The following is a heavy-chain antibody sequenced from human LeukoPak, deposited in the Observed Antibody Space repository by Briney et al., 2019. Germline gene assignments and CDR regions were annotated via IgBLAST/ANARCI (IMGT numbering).Heavy chain of an antibody. V-gene: IGHV3-21*01. CDR1: GVTFSNYS. Sequence: GGSLRLSCAAAGVTFSNYSINRGGQAPGKGLEWVSSFTTSGTYIYYADSVKGRFTISRDNAKNSLYLQMNSLRAEDTAVYSCSTHSGPSRGGAFDIWGQGTVVTVSS. J-gene: IGHJ3*02. D-gene: IGHD5-12*01. CDR3: STHSGPSRGGAFDI. CDR2: FTTSGTYI.